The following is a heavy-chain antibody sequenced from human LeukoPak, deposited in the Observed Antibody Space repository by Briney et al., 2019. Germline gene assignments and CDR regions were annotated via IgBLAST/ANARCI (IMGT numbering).Heavy chain of an antibody. CDR3: ARGSVVAAAGTFWFDP. J-gene: IGHJ5*02. CDR2: TYYRSKWYN. Sequence: SQTLSLTCATSGDSVSSNSAAWNWIRQSPSRGLEWLGRTYYRSKWYNDYAVSVKSRITINPDTSKNQFSLQLNSVTPEDTAVYYCARGSVVAAAGTFWFDPWGQGTLVTVSS. CDR1: GDSVSSNSAA. D-gene: IGHD6-13*01. V-gene: IGHV6-1*01.